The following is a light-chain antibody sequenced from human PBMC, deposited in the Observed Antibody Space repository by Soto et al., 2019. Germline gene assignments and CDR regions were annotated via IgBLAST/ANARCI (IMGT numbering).Light chain of an antibody. Sequence: DIQMTQSPSTLSASVGDRVTITCRASQSISDSLAWYQQKPGKAPKLLIYEASTSKSGVPSRFSGSRSGTEYTLTISSLQPDDCESYYCQQYNGYWTFGQGTKVEIK. CDR1: QSISDS. J-gene: IGKJ1*01. CDR2: EAS. V-gene: IGKV1-5*03. CDR3: QQYNGYWT.